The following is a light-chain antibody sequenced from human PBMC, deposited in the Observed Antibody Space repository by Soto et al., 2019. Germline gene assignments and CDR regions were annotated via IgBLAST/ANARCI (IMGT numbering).Light chain of an antibody. CDR3: QVRSTFMYT. Sequence: DIVLTQTPATLSLSPGERATFSCRASEGVSAYLNWYQHKPGQPPRLLIYDTSKRATGIPDRFSGSRSRTDFTLTISSLESEDFAVYYCQVRSTFMYTFGQGTKLEIK. V-gene: IGKV3D-11*01. CDR1: EGVSAY. J-gene: IGKJ2*01. CDR2: DTS.